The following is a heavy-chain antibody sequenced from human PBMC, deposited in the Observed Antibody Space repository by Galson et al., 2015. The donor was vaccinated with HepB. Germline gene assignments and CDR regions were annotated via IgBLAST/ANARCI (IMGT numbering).Heavy chain of an antibody. V-gene: IGHV3-21*01. CDR1: GFIFSDYN. CDR3: ARSAYGPTQFDY. CDR2: ITHSSTYI. Sequence: SLRLSCAASGFIFSDYNMNWVRQAPGKGLEWVSSITHSSTYIYYPDSLRGRFTISRDNARNSLYLQMNSLRVEDTAVYYCARSAYGPTQFDYWGQGTPVTVSS. D-gene: IGHD4-17*01. J-gene: IGHJ4*02.